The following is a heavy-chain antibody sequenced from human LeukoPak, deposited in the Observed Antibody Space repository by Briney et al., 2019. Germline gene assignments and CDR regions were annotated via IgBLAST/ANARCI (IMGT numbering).Heavy chain of an antibody. CDR2: INPNSGGT. V-gene: IGHV1-2*02. D-gene: IGHD6-6*01. Sequence: ASVKVSCKASGYTFTGYYMHWVRQAPGQGLEWMGWINPNSGGTNYAQKFQGRVTMTGDTSISTAYMELSRLRSDDTAVYYCAREFHSSSPNDAFDIWGQGTMVTVSS. CDR1: GYTFTGYY. J-gene: IGHJ3*02. CDR3: AREFHSSSPNDAFDI.